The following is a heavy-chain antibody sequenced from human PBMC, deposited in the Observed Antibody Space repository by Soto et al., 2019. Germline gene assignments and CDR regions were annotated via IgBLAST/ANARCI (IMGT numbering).Heavy chain of an antibody. Sequence: QVTLKESGPVLVKPTETLTLTCTVSGFSLSNARMGVSWIRQPPGKALEWLTHIFSNDEKSYSTSLKSRLTIPKDTSKSQVVLTMTNMDPVDTATYYCARINCISTSCSNDYWGQGTLVTVSS. D-gene: IGHD2-2*01. CDR3: ARINCISTSCSNDY. CDR2: IFSNDEK. CDR1: GFSLSNARMG. V-gene: IGHV2-26*01. J-gene: IGHJ4*02.